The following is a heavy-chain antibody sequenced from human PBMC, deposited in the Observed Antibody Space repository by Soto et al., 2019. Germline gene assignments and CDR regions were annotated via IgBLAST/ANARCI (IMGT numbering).Heavy chain of an antibody. V-gene: IGHV1-18*01. D-gene: IGHD2-15*01. Sequence: ASVKVSRKASGYTFTSYGISWVRQAPGQGLEWMGWISAYNGNTNYAQKLQGRVTMTTDTSTSTAYMELRSLRSDDTAVYYCARVVIGYCSGGSGYPGAFDISGQGTMVNVSS. J-gene: IGHJ3*02. CDR3: ARVVIGYCSGGSGYPGAFDI. CDR1: GYTFTSYG. CDR2: ISAYNGNT.